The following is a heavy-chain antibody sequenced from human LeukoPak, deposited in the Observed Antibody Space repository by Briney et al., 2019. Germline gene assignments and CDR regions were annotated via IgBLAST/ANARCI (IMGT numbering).Heavy chain of an antibody. CDR2: ISWNSGSI. V-gene: IGHV3-9*03. CDR1: GFTFDDYA. CDR3: AKGAARLTLFTSFDY. D-gene: IGHD1-14*01. Sequence: GGSLRLSCAASGFTFDDYAMHWVRQAPGKGLEWVSGISWNSGSIGYADSAKGRFTISRDNAKNSLYLQMNSLRPEDIALYYCAKGAARLTLFTSFDYWGQRTLVTVSS. J-gene: IGHJ4*02.